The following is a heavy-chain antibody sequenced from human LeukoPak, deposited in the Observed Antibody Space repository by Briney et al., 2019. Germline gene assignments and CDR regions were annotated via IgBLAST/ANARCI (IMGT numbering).Heavy chain of an antibody. V-gene: IGHV4-34*01. CDR3: ARQKRMVRDAFDI. D-gene: IGHD3-10*01. J-gene: IGHJ3*02. CDR2: MNHSGSA. Sequence: SETLSLTCAVYGGSFSGYYWTWIRQPPGKGLEWIGEMNHSGSANYNPSLKSRVTISVDTSKNQFSLKLSSVTAADTAVYYCARQKRMVRDAFDIWGQGTMVTVSS. CDR1: GGSFSGYY.